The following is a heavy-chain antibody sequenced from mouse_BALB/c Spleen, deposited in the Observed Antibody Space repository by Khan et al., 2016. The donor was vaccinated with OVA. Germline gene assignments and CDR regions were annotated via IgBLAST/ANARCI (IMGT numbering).Heavy chain of an antibody. Sequence: LVESGPELKKPGETVKISCKASGYTFTNYGMNWVRQAPGKGLKWMGWINTYTGDPTYADDFKGRFAFSLETSASTAYLQIHNLENEDMATYFCARRPLSYFDYWGQGTTLTVSS. CDR2: INTYTGDP. J-gene: IGHJ2*01. V-gene: IGHV9-1*02. CDR3: ARRPLSYFDY. CDR1: GYTFTNYG.